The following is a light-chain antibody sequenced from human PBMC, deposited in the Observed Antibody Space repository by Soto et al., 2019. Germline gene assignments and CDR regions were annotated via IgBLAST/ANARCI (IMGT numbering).Light chain of an antibody. V-gene: IGLV1-44*01. CDR2: SNN. Sequence: QSVLNQPPSASWTPGQRVTISCSGNSSKIGSNTVSWYQQLPGTAPKLLIYSNNQRPSGVPDRFSGSKSGTSASLAISGLQSEDEADYYCAAWDDSLNGFYVFGTGTKVTVL. CDR1: SSKIGSNT. CDR3: AAWDDSLNGFYV. J-gene: IGLJ1*01.